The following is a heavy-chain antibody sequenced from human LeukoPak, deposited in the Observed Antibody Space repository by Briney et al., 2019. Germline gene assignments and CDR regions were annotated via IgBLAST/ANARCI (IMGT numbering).Heavy chain of an antibody. CDR1: GGSISSGDYY. D-gene: IGHD3-22*01. J-gene: IGHJ5*02. V-gene: IGHV4-30-4*01. Sequence: PSETLSLTCTVSGGSISSGDYYWSWIRQPPGKGLEWIAYMYYSGSTYYNPSLKSGVTMSADTSKNQLSLKLSSVTAADTAVYYCARPYYYDSRIDPWGQGILVTVSS. CDR2: MYYSGST. CDR3: ARPYYYDSRIDP.